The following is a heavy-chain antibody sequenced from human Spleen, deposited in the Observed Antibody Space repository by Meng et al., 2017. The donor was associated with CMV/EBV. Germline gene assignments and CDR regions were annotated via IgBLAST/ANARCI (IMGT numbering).Heavy chain of an antibody. J-gene: IGHJ4*02. CDR3: AVPIAVAGTHDY. V-gene: IGHV3-23*01. CDR2: ISGNDGTT. D-gene: IGHD6-19*01. CDR1: GFTFSRYW. Sequence: SCAASGFTFSRYWMSWVRQAPGKGLEWISTISGNDGTTDYADSVKGRFTISRDNSKNTLFLEMNSLRVEDTAVYYCAVPIAVAGTHDYWGQGALVTVSS.